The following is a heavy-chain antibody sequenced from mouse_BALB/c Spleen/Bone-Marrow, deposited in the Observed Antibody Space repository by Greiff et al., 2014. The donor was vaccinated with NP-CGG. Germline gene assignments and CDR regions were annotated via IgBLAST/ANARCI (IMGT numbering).Heavy chain of an antibody. D-gene: IGHD1-1*01. CDR2: IHYSGTT. CDR3: AITTVVNAMDY. J-gene: IGHJ4*01. V-gene: IGHV3-1*02. Sequence: EVQLQQSGPDLVKPSQSLSLTCTVTGYSITSGYTWHWIRQFPGNTLVWMGYIHYSGTTNYNPSLKSRISITRDTSKNQFFLQLNSVTTEDTATYYCAITTVVNAMDYWGQGTSVTVSS. CDR1: GYSITSGYT.